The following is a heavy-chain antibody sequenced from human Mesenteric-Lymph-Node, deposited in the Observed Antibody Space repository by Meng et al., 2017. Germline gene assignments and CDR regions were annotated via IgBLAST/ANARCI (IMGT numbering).Heavy chain of an antibody. D-gene: IGHD2-2*01. CDR2: ISHSVGA. CDR1: GGSFSDYY. CDR3: ARGSYFFDY. Sequence: QTRSLTCAVYGGSFSDYYWSWSRQSPGKGLEWSGEISHSVGAKYNPSLKSRVTISVDTSNNQFSLKLSSVTAADTAVYYCARGSYFFDYWGQGTLVTVSS. V-gene: IGHV4-34*01. J-gene: IGHJ4*02.